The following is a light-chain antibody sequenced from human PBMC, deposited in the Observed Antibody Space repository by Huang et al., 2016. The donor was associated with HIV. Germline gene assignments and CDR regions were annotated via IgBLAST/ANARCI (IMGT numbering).Light chain of an antibody. CDR1: QSVSSN. Sequence: EIVMTQSPATLSVSPGERATLSCRASQSVSSNLAWYQQKPGQAPRLLIYGASTRATDIPARFSGSGSGTEFTLTISSLQSEDFAVYYCLQDYTYPWTFGQGTKVEI. V-gene: IGKV3-15*01. CDR2: GAS. J-gene: IGKJ1*01. CDR3: LQDYTYPWT.